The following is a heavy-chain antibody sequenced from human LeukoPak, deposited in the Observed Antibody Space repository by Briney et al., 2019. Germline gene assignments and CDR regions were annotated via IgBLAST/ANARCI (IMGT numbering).Heavy chain of an antibody. J-gene: IGHJ4*02. D-gene: IGHD4/OR15-4a*01. V-gene: IGHV3-23*01. Sequence: GGSLRLSCAASGFTFSNNAMSWVCQAPGKGLECVSAITGTIATGDPPYYADSVKGRFTISRDNSRNTLYLQLNDLRAEDTAVYYCARRAGAYSHPYDYWGQGTLVTVSS. CDR2: ITGTIATGDPP. CDR3: ARRAGAYSHPYDY. CDR1: GFTFSNNA.